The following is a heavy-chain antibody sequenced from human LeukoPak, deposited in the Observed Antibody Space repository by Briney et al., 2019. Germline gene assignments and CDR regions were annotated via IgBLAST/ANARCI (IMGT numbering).Heavy chain of an antibody. V-gene: IGHV1-2*06. CDR2: INPNSGGT. CDR1: GYTFTGYY. D-gene: IGHD6-13*01. Sequence: ASVKVSCKASGYTFTGYYMHWVRQAPGQGLEWMGRINPNSGGTNYAQKFQGRVTMTRDTSISTAYMELSRLRSDDTAVYFCARDKAKGEAAAGFWGQGTLVTVSS. J-gene: IGHJ4*02. CDR3: ARDKAKGEAAAGF.